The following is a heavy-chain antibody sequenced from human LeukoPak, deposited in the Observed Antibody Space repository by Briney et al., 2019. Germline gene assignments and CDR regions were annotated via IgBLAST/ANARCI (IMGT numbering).Heavy chain of an antibody. Sequence: SETLSLTCTVSDGSISSYYWSWIRQPPGKGLEWIGYMDDSGSTNYNPSLTSRVTISVDTSKNQLSLKLNSVTAADTAVYFCAREASRAGTYYFDYWGQGTLLTVSS. V-gene: IGHV4-59*12. CDR2: MDDSGST. J-gene: IGHJ4*02. D-gene: IGHD3-10*01. CDR1: DGSISSYY. CDR3: AREASRAGTYYFDY.